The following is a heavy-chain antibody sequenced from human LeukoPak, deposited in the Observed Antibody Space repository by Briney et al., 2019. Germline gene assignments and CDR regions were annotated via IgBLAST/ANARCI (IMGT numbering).Heavy chain of an antibody. D-gene: IGHD3-22*01. Sequence: PSETLSLTCAVYGGSFSGYYWSWIRQPPGKGLEWIGEINHSGSTNYNPSLKSRVTISVDTSKNQFSLKLSSVAAADTAVYYCARFGDSSGYYVTDYFDYWGQGTLVTVSS. CDR3: ARFGDSSGYYVTDYFDY. J-gene: IGHJ4*02. CDR1: GGSFSGYY. V-gene: IGHV4-34*01. CDR2: INHSGST.